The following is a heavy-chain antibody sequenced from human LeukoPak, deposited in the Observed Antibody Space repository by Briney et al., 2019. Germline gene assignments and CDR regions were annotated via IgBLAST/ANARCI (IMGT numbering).Heavy chain of an antibody. J-gene: IGHJ4*02. CDR2: ISNNGGYT. Sequence: GGSLRLSCAASGFTFSSSAMSWVRQAPGKGLEWVSAISNNGGYTYYADSVQGRFTISRDNSKNTLYLQMNSLRAEDTAVYYCAKDMVEGSGYYYPTPFDYWGQGTLVTVSS. V-gene: IGHV3-23*01. CDR3: AKDMVEGSGYYYPTPFDY. CDR1: GFTFSSSA. D-gene: IGHD3-22*01.